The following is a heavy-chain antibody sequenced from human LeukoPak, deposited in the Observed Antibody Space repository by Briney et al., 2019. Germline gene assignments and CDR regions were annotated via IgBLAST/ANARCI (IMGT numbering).Heavy chain of an antibody. CDR2: IRYDGSNK. V-gene: IGHV3-30*02. CDR3: AKKESSSWYLSNLDY. CDR1: GFTFSSYG. Sequence: GGSLRLSCAASGFTFSSYGMHWVRQAPGKGLEWVAFIRYDGSNKYYADSVKGRFTISRDNSKNTLYLQMNSLRAEDTAIYYCAKKESSSWYLSNLDYWGQGTLVTVSS. J-gene: IGHJ4*02. D-gene: IGHD6-13*01.